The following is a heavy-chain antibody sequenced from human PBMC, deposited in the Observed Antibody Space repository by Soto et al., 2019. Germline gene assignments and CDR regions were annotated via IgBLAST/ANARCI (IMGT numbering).Heavy chain of an antibody. D-gene: IGHD3-3*01. CDR3: ARDRITIFGGDYYYYGMDL. CDR1: GFTVSSNY. CDR2: IYSGGGT. V-gene: IGHV3-53*02. Sequence: EVQLVETGGGLIQPGGSLRLSCAASGFTVSSNYMSWVRQAPGKGLECVSLIYSGGGTYFADSVKGRFTISRDNSKNTLYLQMNSLRAEDTAIYYCARDRITIFGGDYYYYGMDLWGQGTTVTVS. J-gene: IGHJ6*02.